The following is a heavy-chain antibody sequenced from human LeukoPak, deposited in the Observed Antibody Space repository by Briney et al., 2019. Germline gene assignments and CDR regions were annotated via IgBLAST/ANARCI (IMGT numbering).Heavy chain of an antibody. Sequence: GGSLKLSCAASGFAFSDSAIHGVPQAPGGGLEWVGRIKTKANSYATAYAASVKGRFTISRDDSKNTAYLQMNSLKTEDTAVYYCTRHIYGDSTTTDYWGQGTLVTVSS. V-gene: IGHV3-73*01. CDR1: GFAFSDSA. CDR2: IKTKANSYAT. CDR3: TRHIYGDSTTTDY. J-gene: IGHJ4*02. D-gene: IGHD4-17*01.